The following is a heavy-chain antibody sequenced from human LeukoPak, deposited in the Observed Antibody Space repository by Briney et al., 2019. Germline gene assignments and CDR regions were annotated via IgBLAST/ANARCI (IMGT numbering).Heavy chain of an antibody. CDR3: AKPQYSSSHLSWFDP. J-gene: IGHJ5*02. Sequence: QSGGSLRLSCAASGFTFSSYGMHWVRQAPGKGLEWVAFIRYDGSNKYYADSVKGRFTISRDNSKNTLYLQMNSLRAEDTAVYYCAKPQYSSSHLSWFDPWGQGTLVTVSS. V-gene: IGHV3-30*02. CDR2: IRYDGSNK. CDR1: GFTFSSYG. D-gene: IGHD6-13*01.